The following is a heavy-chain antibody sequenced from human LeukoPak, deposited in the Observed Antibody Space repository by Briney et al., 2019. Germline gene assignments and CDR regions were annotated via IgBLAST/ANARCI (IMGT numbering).Heavy chain of an antibody. Sequence: GGSLRLSCAASGFTFSSYSMNWVRQAPGKGLEWVSYISSSSSTIYYADSVKGRFTISRDNAKNSLYLQMNSLRAEDTAVYYCAKDRERWLQFPYYYGMDVWGQGTTVTVSS. D-gene: IGHD5-24*01. CDR2: ISSSSSTI. CDR1: GFTFSSYS. V-gene: IGHV3-48*01. J-gene: IGHJ6*02. CDR3: AKDRERWLQFPYYYGMDV.